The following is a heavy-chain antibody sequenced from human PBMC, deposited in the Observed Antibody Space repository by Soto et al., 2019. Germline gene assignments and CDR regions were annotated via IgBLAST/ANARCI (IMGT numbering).Heavy chain of an antibody. CDR1: GGTFSTFG. D-gene: IGHD3-16*01. CDR3: ARTAPMDAGDKYYYDF. V-gene: IGHV1-69*13. J-gene: IGHJ4*02. Sequence: VKVSCKTSGGTFSTFGISWVRQAPGQGLEWMGGIIPFFGTAEYSQKFEDRITITADESTNTVYMDLRSLTSEDTAIYYCARTAPMDAGDKYYYDFWGQGALVTVSS. CDR2: IIPFFGTA.